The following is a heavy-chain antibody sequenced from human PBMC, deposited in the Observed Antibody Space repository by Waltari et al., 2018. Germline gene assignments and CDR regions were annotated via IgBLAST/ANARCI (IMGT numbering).Heavy chain of an antibody. J-gene: IGHJ4*02. CDR3: ARPSTVTTYFDY. CDR1: GYSISSGYY. CDR2: IYHSGST. D-gene: IGHD4-17*01. V-gene: IGHV4-38-2*01. Sequence: QAQLQESGPGLVKPSETLSLTCAVSGYSISSGYYWGWIRQPPGKGLEWIGSIYHSGSTYYNPSLKSRVTISVDTSKNQFSLKLSSVTAADTAVYYCARPSTVTTYFDYWGQGTLVTVSS.